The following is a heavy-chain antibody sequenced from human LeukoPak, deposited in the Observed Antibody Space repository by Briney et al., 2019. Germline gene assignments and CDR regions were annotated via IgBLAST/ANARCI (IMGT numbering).Heavy chain of an antibody. D-gene: IGHD6-19*01. CDR2: IIPTFGTA. Sequence: SVNVSCKASGGTFSSYAISWVRQAPGQGLEWMGGIIPTFGTANYAQKFQGRVTITADESTSTAYMELSSLRSEDTAVYYCASPIAVADAFDYWGQGTLVTVSS. CDR1: GGTFSSYA. V-gene: IGHV1-69*01. J-gene: IGHJ4*02. CDR3: ASPIAVADAFDY.